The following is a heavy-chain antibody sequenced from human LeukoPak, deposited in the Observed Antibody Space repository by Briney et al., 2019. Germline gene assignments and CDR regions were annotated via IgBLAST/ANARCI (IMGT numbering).Heavy chain of an antibody. CDR2: IGGSGGST. J-gene: IGHJ4*02. CDR1: GFTFSSYA. V-gene: IGHV3-23*01. CDR3: AKETLFGGFNRY. D-gene: IGHD2-21*01. Sequence: GGSLRLSCAASGFTFSSYAMIWVRQAPGKGLEWVTAIGGSGGSTYYADSVKGRFTISRDNSKNTLYLQMNSLSAEDTAAYYCAKETLFGGFNRYWGQGTLVTVSS.